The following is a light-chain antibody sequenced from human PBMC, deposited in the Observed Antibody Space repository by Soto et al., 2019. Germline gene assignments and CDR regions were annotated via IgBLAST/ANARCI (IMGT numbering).Light chain of an antibody. CDR1: QSVSSDY. Sequence: EIVLTQSPGTLSLSPGERATLSCRASQSVSSDYLAWYQQKPGQPPRLLIYGASSRATGIPDRFSGSGSGTDFTLTISGLEPEDFAVYYCQHYAGSPPWTFGPGTKVEIK. J-gene: IGKJ1*01. CDR2: GAS. V-gene: IGKV3-20*01. CDR3: QHYAGSPPWT.